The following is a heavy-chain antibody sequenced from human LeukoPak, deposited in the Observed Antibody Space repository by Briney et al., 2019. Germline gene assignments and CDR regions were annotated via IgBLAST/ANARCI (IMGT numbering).Heavy chain of an antibody. CDR2: VYPGDSDA. J-gene: IGHJ4*02. Sequence: GESLKISCRGSGYTFFRQWIGWVRQMPGKGLEWMGMVYPGDSDARYSPSFQGQVTISADKSISTACLQWSSLKASDTAMYYCARQVNGYNPEFDYWGQGTLVTVSS. CDR3: ARQVNGYNPEFDY. CDR1: GYTFFRQW. V-gene: IGHV5-51*01. D-gene: IGHD5-24*01.